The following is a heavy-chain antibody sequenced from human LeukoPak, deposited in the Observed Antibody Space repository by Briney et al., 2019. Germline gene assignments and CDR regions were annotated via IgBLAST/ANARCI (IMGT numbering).Heavy chain of an antibody. D-gene: IGHD5-18*01. J-gene: IGHJ4*02. V-gene: IGHV1-2*02. CDR3: ARSTIQLWLPDY. CDR2: INPNSGGT. CDR1: GYTFTGYY. Sequence: ASVKVSCKASGYTFTGYYMHWARQAPGQGLEWMGWINPNSGGTNYAQKFQGRVTMTRDTSISTAYMELSRLRSDDTAVYYCARSTIQLWLPDYWGQGTLVTVSS.